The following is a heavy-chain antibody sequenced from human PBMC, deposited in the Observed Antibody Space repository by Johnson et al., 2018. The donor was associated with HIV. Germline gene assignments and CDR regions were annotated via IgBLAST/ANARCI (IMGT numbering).Heavy chain of an antibody. D-gene: IGHD7-27*01. CDR3: ARQLGSDAFDI. CDR1: GFTITTYG. Sequence: QVQLVESGGGVVQPGRSLRLSCVASGFTITTYGMHCVRQAPGKGLEWVAVIWYDGSNKYFADSVKGRFTISRDNSKNSLYLQMNSLRAEDTAVYYCARQLGSDAFDIWGQGTMVTVSS. V-gene: IGHV3-30*19. CDR2: IWYDGSNK. J-gene: IGHJ3*02.